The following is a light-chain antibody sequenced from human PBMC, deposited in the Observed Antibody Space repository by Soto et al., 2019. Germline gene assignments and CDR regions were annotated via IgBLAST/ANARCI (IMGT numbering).Light chain of an antibody. J-gene: IGKJ5*01. CDR3: QQYNNWPFIT. CDR2: GTS. V-gene: IGKV3-15*01. Sequence: MTRSRCTLYESKRERATLSCRASQSVSSNLAWYQQRPDQSPRLLIYGTSSRATGIPARFSGSGSGTEFTLSISSLQSEDFAVYYCQQYNNWPFITFGHVRLLEI. CDR1: QSVSSN.